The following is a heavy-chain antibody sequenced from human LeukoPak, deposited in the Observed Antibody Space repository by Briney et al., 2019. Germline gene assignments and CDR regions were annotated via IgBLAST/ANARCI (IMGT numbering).Heavy chain of an antibody. CDR3: ARDCKKWEHCDGMDV. J-gene: IGHJ6*02. V-gene: IGHV3-7*01. D-gene: IGHD1-26*01. Sequence: GGSLRLSCAASGFTFSSYWMSWVRQAPGKGLEWVANIKQDGSEKYYVDSVKGRFTISRDNAKNSLYLQMNSLRAEDTAVYYCARDCKKWEHCDGMDVWGQGTTVTVSS. CDR1: GFTFSSYW. CDR2: IKQDGSEK.